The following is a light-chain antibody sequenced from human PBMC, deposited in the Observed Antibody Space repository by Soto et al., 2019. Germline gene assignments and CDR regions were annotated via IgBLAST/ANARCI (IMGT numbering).Light chain of an antibody. J-gene: IGKJ5*01. Sequence: EIVLTQCTATQSLSPGERATLDCRASQRVSSHLAWFQQRPRQAPRLLIYDASNRATGIPARFSGRGSGTDFTLTISSLEPEDFAFDYCQQRSSAITFGQGTRLEIK. CDR1: QRVSSH. CDR3: QQRSSAIT. CDR2: DAS. V-gene: IGKV3-11*01.